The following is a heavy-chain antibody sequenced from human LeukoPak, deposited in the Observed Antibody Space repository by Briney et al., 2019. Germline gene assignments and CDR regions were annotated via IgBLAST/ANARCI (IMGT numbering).Heavy chain of an antibody. CDR2: IYYSGTT. J-gene: IGHJ6*02. CDR3: AREDPQTTVPEGLDV. CDR1: GGSIGSYY. Sequence: SEALSLTCAVSGGSIGSYYWSWLRQPPGRGLERIGYIYYSGTTNYNPSLKSRVTISVDTSKNQFSLKLTSVTAADTAVYYCAREDPQTTVPEGLDVWGQGTTVTVSS. V-gene: IGHV4-59*01. D-gene: IGHD4-17*01.